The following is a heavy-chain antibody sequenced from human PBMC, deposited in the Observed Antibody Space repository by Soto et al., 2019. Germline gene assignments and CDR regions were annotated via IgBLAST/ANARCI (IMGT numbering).Heavy chain of an antibody. CDR3: ARDGREESGMDV. V-gene: IGHV4-59*11. Sequence: SSETLSLTCTVSGGSISSHDWSWVRHAPGKGLEWIGHIYYSRSTNYNPSLRSRSTISVDTSKNQYSLKLNPVTTADAAVYYCARDGREESGMDVWGQGTKVTVSS. J-gene: IGHJ6*02. D-gene: IGHD1-26*01. CDR1: GGSISSHD. CDR2: IYYSRST.